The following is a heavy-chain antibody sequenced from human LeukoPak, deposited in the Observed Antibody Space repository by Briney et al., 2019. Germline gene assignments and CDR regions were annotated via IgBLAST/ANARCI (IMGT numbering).Heavy chain of an antibody. CDR3: ARVGYSYVINDWSRTGLGAYPTKYHYHMDV. D-gene: IGHD5-18*01. V-gene: IGHV4-34*01. J-gene: IGHJ6*03. Sequence: SETLSLTCAVYGGSFSDYYWSWIRQPPRKGLEWIGEISPNGSTNYSPSPKSRVTMSVDTSKNQFSLKLSSVTAADTAVYFCARVGYSYVINDWSRTGLGAYPTKYHYHMDVWDKGTTVTVSS. CDR1: GGSFSDYY. CDR2: ISPNGST.